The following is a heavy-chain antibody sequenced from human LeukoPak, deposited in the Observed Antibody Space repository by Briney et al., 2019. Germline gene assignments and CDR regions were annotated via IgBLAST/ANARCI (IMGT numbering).Heavy chain of an antibody. CDR1: GFTFSSYA. V-gene: IGHV3-30-3*02. J-gene: IGHJ4*02. D-gene: IGHD3-22*01. CDR2: ISYDGTNK. Sequence: GGSLRLSCAASGFTFSSYAMHWVRQAPGKGLEWVAVISYDGTNKYYADSVKGRFTISRDNSKNTLYLQMNSLRGEDTAIYYCVKYYYDSSGYEDFWGQGTLVTVSS. CDR3: VKYYYDSSGYEDF.